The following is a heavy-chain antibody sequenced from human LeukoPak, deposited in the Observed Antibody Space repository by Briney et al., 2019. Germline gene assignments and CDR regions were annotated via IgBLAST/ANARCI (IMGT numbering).Heavy chain of an antibody. J-gene: IGHJ5*02. D-gene: IGHD6-19*01. CDR2: IWYDGTNK. CDR3: AKDYRYSSA. CDR1: GFTFRDYG. V-gene: IGHV3-33*06. Sequence: GGSLRLSCVVSGFTFRDYGMHWVRQAPGKGLEWVAVIWYDGTNKYYADSVEGRFTISRDNSKNTLYLQMNSLRADDTAVYYCAKDYRYSSAWGQGTLVTVSS.